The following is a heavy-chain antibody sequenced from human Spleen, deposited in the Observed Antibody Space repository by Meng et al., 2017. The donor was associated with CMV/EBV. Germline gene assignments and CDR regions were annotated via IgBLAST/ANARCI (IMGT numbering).Heavy chain of an antibody. D-gene: IGHD2-21*02. V-gene: IGHV3-11*01. J-gene: IGHJ6*02. CDR3: AREALTYYGMDV. CDR2: ISSSGNAI. CDR1: GFTFSDYY. Sequence: GESLKISCAASGFTFSDYYVTWIRQAPGKGLEWVSYISSSGNAIYYADSVKGRFTISRDNAKSSLYLQMNSLRAEDTAVYYCAREALTYYGMDVWGQGTTVTVSS.